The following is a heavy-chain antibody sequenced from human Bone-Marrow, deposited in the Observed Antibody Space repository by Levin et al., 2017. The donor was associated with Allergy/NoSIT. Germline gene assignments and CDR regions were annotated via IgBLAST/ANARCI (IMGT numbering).Heavy chain of an antibody. Sequence: ESGPTLVKPTQTLTLTCTFSGFSLSNTGVAVGWIRQPPGQALEWLALIYWDDDKRYSESLKDRLTITRDTSKKQVVLTMTDMHPADTATYYCAHRTQLVPYDFWGQGILVAVSS. CDR2: IYWDDDK. CDR1: GFSLSNTGVA. D-gene: IGHD6-6*01. CDR3: AHRTQLVPYDF. V-gene: IGHV2-5*02. J-gene: IGHJ1*01.